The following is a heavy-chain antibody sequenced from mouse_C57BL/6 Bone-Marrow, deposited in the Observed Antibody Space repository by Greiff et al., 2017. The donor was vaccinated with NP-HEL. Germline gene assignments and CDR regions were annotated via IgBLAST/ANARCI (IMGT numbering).Heavy chain of an antibody. J-gene: IGHJ3*01. CDR2: INPGSGGT. V-gene: IGHV1-54*01. CDR3: ARSLYGSSYWFAY. Sequence: QVHVKQSGAELVRPGTSVKVSCKASGYAFTNYLIEWVKQRPGQGLEWIGVINPGSGGTNYNEKFKGKATLTADKSSSTAYMQLSSLTSEDSAVYFCARSLYGSSYWFAYWGQGTLVTVSA. D-gene: IGHD1-1*01. CDR1: GYAFTNYL.